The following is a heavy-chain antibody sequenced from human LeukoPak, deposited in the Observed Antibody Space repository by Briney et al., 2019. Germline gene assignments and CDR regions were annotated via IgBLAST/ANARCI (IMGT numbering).Heavy chain of an antibody. Sequence: GASVKVSCKTSGYTFTSYDLNWVRQATGQGLEWMGWVNPNSGNTGYAQKFQGRVTMTMDPSISTAYMELSSLRSEDTAVYYCATGLRYFDSRYYWGQGTLVTVSS. CDR1: GYTFTSYD. CDR2: VNPNSGNT. D-gene: IGHD3-9*01. CDR3: ATGLRYFDSRYY. J-gene: IGHJ4*02. V-gene: IGHV1-8*01.